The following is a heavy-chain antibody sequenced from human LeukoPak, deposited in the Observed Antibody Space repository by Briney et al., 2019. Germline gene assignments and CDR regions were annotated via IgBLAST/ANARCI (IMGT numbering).Heavy chain of an antibody. CDR3: ARSGDRMVYAIDDY. Sequence: GGSLRLSCAASGFTFSSYGMHWVRQAPGKGLEWVAVIWYDGSNKYYADSVKGRFTISRDNSKNTLYLQMNSLRAEDTAVYYCARSGDRMVYAIDDYWGQGTLVTVSS. CDR2: IWYDGSNK. V-gene: IGHV3-33*01. CDR1: GFTFSSYG. D-gene: IGHD2-8*01. J-gene: IGHJ4*02.